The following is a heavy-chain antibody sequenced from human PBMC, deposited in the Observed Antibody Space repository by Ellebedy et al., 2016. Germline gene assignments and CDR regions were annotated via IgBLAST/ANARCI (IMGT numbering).Heavy chain of an antibody. CDR2: IYYSGIT. V-gene: IGHV4-39*02. J-gene: IGHJ4*02. CDR3: ARENCSGGTCYGGT. CDR1: GGSISSNNYY. D-gene: IGHD2-15*01. Sequence: SETLSLTCTVSGGSISSNNYYWGWIRQPPGKGLQWIGNIYYSGITYYTPSLGSRVTISVDPSKNQFSLKLSSVTAADTAVYYCARENCSGGTCYGGTWGQGTLVTVSS.